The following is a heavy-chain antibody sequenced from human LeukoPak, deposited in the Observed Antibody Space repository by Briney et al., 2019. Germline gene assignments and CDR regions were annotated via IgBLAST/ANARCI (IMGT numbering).Heavy chain of an antibody. CDR1: GFTFSSYA. D-gene: IGHD5-18*01. J-gene: IGHJ4*02. Sequence: GGSLRLSCAASGFTFSSYAMSWVRQAPGKGLEWVSAISGSGGSTYYADSVKGRFTISRDNSKNTLYLQMNSLRAEDTAVYYCAKDIAQGYTFGSIEQDYWGQGTLVTVSS. V-gene: IGHV3-23*01. CDR3: AKDIAQGYTFGSIEQDY. CDR2: ISGSGGST.